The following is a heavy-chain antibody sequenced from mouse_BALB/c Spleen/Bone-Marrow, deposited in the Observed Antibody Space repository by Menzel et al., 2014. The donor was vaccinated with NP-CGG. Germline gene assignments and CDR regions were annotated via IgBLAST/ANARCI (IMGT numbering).Heavy chain of an antibody. J-gene: IGHJ1*01. CDR2: IDRADGYT. D-gene: IGHD2-14*01. Sequence: EVHVVESGAELVKPGASVKLSCAASGFNFRDYYMPWVRQRPEQSLEWVGRIDRADGYTKYEPKFQGQATITADTSSNTAYLQRSSLTSEDSAVYYCASYRYAWYFDVWGAGTTVTVSS. CDR1: GFNFRDYY. CDR3: ASYRYAWYFDV. V-gene: IGHV14-3*02.